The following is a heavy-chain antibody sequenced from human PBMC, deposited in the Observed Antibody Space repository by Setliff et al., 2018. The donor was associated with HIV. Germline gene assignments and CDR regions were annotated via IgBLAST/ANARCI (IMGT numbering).Heavy chain of an antibody. J-gene: IGHJ5*02. D-gene: IGHD3-10*01. V-gene: IGHV4-61*02. CDR2: IYTSGST. Sequence: SETLSLTCTVSGGSISSGSYYWSWIRQPAGKGLEWIGRIYTSGSTKYNPSLKSRVTISLDTSKNQFSLKLSSVTAADTAVYYCASGGYFGSGSYYGGWFDPWGQGTLVTVSS. CDR1: GGSISSGSYY. CDR3: ASGGYFGSGSYYGGWFDP.